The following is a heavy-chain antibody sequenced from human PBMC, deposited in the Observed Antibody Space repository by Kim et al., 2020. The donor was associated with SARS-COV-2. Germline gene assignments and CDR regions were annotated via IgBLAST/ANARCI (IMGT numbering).Heavy chain of an antibody. D-gene: IGHD1-26*01. CDR3: ARGAWELGDYYGMDV. Sequence: HKFQGRVTMTRDTSTSTVYMELSSLRSEDTAVYYCARGAWELGDYYGMDVWGQGTTVTVSS. V-gene: IGHV1-46*01. J-gene: IGHJ6*02.